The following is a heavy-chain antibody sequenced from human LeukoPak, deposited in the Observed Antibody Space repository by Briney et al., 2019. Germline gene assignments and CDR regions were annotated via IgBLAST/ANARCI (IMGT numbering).Heavy chain of an antibody. V-gene: IGHV3-21*01. CDR1: GFTFSSYS. CDR3: AREGPAASASMLFYYFMDV. J-gene: IGHJ6*03. CDR2: ISSSSSYI. D-gene: IGHD2-2*01. Sequence: GGSLRLSCAASGFTFSSYSMNWVRQAPGKGLEWVSSISSSSSYIYYADSVKGRFTISRDNAKNSLYLQMNSLRAEDTAVYYCAREGPAASASMLFYYFMDVWGKGTTVTVSS.